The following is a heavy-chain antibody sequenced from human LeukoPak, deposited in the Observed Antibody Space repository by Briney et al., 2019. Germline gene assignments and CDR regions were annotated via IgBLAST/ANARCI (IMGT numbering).Heavy chain of an antibody. J-gene: IGHJ4*02. CDR1: GYTFTAYY. CDR2: INTNSGET. CDR3: ARVGATGTTSPFYY. V-gene: IGHV1-2*02. Sequence: GSVTVSCKASGYTFTAYYMHWVRQAHGQGVEWMGWINTNSGETNYAQKFQGRVTMTRDTSISTAYMELTRLRSDDTAVYYCARVGATGTTSPFYYWGQGTLVTVSS. D-gene: IGHD1-1*01.